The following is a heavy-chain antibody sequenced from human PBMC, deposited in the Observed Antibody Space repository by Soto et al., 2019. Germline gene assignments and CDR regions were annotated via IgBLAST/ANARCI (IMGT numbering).Heavy chain of an antibody. J-gene: IGHJ3*02. CDR1: GGSISSYY. D-gene: IGHD3-22*01. CDR2: IYYSGST. CDR3: ARTTGDSSGYSDAFDI. V-gene: IGHV4-59*01. Sequence: SETLSLTCTASGGSISSYYWSWIRQPPGKGLEWIGYIYYSGSTNYNPSLKSRVTISVDTSKNQFSLKLSSVTAADTAVYYCARTTGDSSGYSDAFDIWGQGTMVTVSS.